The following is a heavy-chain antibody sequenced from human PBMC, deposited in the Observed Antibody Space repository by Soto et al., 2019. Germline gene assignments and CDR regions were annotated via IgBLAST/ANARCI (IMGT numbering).Heavy chain of an antibody. J-gene: IGHJ6*02. CDR3: ARQGYSSGWSFYYYYGMDV. CDR2: IYYSGST. CDR1: GGSISSSSYY. D-gene: IGHD6-19*01. Sequence: PSETLSLTCIVSGGSISSSSYYWGWIRQPPGKGLEWIGSIYYSGSTYYNPSLKSRVTISVDTSKNQFSLKLSSVTAADTAVYYCARQGYSSGWSFYYYYGMDVWGQGTTVTVSS. V-gene: IGHV4-39*01.